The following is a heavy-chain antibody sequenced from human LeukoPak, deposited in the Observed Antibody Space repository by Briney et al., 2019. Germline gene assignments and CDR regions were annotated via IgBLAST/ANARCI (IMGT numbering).Heavy chain of an antibody. Sequence: GGSLRLSCTTSGLTFSTSGFNWVRQAPGKGLEWVASIGPTGFDRYHADSIMGRFAISRDNANNFLYLQMDSLRAEDTAVYYCAKDPTSGWYIGGFDYWGQGTLVTVSS. CDR3: AKDPTSGWYIGGFDY. CDR2: IGPTGFDR. CDR1: GLTFSTSG. V-gene: IGHV3-21*06. J-gene: IGHJ4*02. D-gene: IGHD6-19*01.